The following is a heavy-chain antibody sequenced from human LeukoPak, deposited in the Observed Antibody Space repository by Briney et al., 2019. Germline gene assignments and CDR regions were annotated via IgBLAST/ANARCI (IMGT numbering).Heavy chain of an antibody. CDR3: AKDGVSDYGDYALNWFDP. CDR2: ISYDGSNK. Sequence: GGSLRLSCAASGFTFSSYAMHWVRQAPGKGLEWVAVISYDGSNKYYADSVKGRFTISRDNSKNTLYLQMNSLGAEDTAVYYCAKDGVSDYGDYALNWFDPWGQGTLVTVSS. D-gene: IGHD4-17*01. CDR1: GFTFSSYA. V-gene: IGHV3-30-3*01. J-gene: IGHJ5*02.